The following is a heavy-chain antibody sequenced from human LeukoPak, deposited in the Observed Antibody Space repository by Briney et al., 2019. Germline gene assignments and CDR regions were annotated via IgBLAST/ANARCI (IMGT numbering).Heavy chain of an antibody. J-gene: IGHJ6*03. D-gene: IGHD6-13*01. V-gene: IGHV3-23*01. CDR3: ARDWIAVTGYYYYMDV. CDR2: ISGSGGST. CDR1: GFTFSSYA. Sequence: GGSLRLSCAASGFTFSSYAMSWVRQAPGKGLEWVSTISGSGGSTYYADSVKGRFTISRDNAKNSLYLQMNSLRAEDTAVFYCARDWIAVTGYYYYMDVWGKGTTVTVSS.